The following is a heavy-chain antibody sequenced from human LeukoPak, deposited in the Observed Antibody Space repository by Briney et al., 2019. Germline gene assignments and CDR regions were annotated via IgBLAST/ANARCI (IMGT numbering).Heavy chain of an antibody. V-gene: IGHV4-38-2*02. J-gene: IGHJ4*02. D-gene: IGHD2-2*01. Sequence: SETPSLTCTVSGYSISSGYYWGWIRQPPGKGLEWIGSIYHSGSTYYNPSLKSRVTISVDTSKNQFSLKLSSVTAADTAVYYCASAVSGQLPSFDYWGQGTLVTVSS. CDR2: IYHSGST. CDR1: GYSISSGYY. CDR3: ASAVSGQLPSFDY.